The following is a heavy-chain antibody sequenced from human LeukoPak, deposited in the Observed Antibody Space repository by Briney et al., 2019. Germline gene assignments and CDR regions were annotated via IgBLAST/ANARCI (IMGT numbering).Heavy chain of an antibody. J-gene: IGHJ6*03. CDR1: GASISSFY. D-gene: IGHD3-10*01. Sequence: SETLSLTCTVSGASISSFYWSWIRQPPGKGLEWIGYFYGSGSTNYNPSLKSRVTISVDTSKNQFSLKLSSVTAADTAVYYCARGITMVRGVILYYYYMDVWGKGTTVTVSS. CDR2: FYGSGST. V-gene: IGHV4-59*12. CDR3: ARGITMVRGVILYYYYMDV.